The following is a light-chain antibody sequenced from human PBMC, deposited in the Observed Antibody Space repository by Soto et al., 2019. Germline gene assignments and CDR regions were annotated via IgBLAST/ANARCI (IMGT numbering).Light chain of an antibody. CDR3: QQSYSSSPA. V-gene: IGKV1-39*01. CDR1: QNLYNY. J-gene: IGKJ4*01. CDR2: HAS. Sequence: DIQMTQSPSSLSASVGDRVTITCQASQNLYNYLNWYQQKPGKAPQLLIYHASTLHNGVPSRFSGSGSGTDFTLTILSLQPEDFETYYCQQSYSSSPAFGAGTKVDIX.